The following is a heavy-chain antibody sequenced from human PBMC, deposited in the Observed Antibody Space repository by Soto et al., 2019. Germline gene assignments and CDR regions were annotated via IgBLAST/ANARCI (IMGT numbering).Heavy chain of an antibody. V-gene: IGHV3-33*01. CDR3: ARDRSLGIAAAGFDY. D-gene: IGHD6-13*01. CDR1: GFTFTTFG. J-gene: IGHJ4*02. Sequence: QVQLVESGGGVVQPGRSLRLSCEASGFTFTTFGIHWVRQAPGKGLEWVAVISYAGSNKYIADPFRGRFTISRDSSKKMVYLQMKSLRVDDTAVYYCARDRSLGIAAAGFDYWGPGTLVTVSS. CDR2: ISYAGSNK.